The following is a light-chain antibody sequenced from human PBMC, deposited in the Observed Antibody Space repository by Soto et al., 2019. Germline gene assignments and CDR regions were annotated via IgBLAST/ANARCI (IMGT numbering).Light chain of an antibody. Sequence: EIVMTQSPATLSVSPGERATLSCRASQSISSNLAWYQQKPGQAPRLLIYGASTRASGIPASFSGSGSGTEFSLTISSLQSEEFAVYYCQQYHNWPRTFGQGTKVEIK. CDR3: QQYHNWPRT. V-gene: IGKV3-15*01. CDR2: GAS. CDR1: QSISSN. J-gene: IGKJ1*01.